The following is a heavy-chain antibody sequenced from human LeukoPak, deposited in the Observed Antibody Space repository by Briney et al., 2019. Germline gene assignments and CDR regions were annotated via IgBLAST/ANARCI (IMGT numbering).Heavy chain of an antibody. CDR2: IYYSGGT. D-gene: IGHD2-15*01. V-gene: IGHV4-39*07. J-gene: IGHJ6*03. Sequence: SETLSLTCTVSGGSISSNGYYWAWFRQPPGKGLEWIGSIYYSGGTYYNPSLKSRVTISVDTSKNQFSLKLSSVTAADTAVYYCARGYCSGGSCYSYYYYNYMDVWGKGTTVTVSS. CDR1: GGSISSNGYY. CDR3: ARGYCSGGSCYSYYYYNYMDV.